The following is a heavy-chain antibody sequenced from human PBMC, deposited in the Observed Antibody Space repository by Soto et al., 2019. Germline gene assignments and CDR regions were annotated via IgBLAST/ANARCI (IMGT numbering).Heavy chain of an antibody. CDR2: INAGNGNT. Sequence: ASVKVSCKASGYTFTTYAMHWVRQAPGQRLEWMGWINAGNGNTKYSQKFQGRVTITRDTSASTAYMELSSLRSEDTAVYYCARAPSWWYFDLWGRGTLVTVSS. CDR3: ARAPSWWYFDL. J-gene: IGHJ2*01. V-gene: IGHV1-3*01. CDR1: GYTFTTYA.